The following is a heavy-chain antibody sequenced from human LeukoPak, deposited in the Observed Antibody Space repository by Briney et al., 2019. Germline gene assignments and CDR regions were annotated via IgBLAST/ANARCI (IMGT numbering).Heavy chain of an antibody. CDR1: GDSFSDFSYY. J-gene: IGHJ4*02. D-gene: IGHD3-16*02. CDR2: INHSGST. V-gene: IGHV4-34*01. Sequence: PSETLSLTCTVSGDSFSDFSYYWGWIRQPPGKGLEWIGEINHSGSTNYNPSLKSRVTISVDTSKNQFSLKLSSVTAADTAVYYCARRPANNYVWGSYRQNQANFDYWGQGTLVTVSS. CDR3: ARRPANNYVWGSYRQNQANFDY.